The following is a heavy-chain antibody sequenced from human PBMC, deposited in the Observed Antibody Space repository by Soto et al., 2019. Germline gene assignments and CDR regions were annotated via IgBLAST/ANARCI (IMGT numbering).Heavy chain of an antibody. CDR1: GFTFSSYA. Sequence: GWSLRLSCAASGFTFSSYAMSLVRQAPGKGLEWVSSISGSGGSTYYADSVKGRFTISRDNSKNTLYLQMNSLRAEDTAVYYCAKDIPYPYGDYVPYFEYWGEGTLVTVSS. CDR3: AKDIPYPYGDYVPYFEY. CDR2: ISGSGGST. D-gene: IGHD4-17*01. J-gene: IGHJ4*02. V-gene: IGHV3-23*01.